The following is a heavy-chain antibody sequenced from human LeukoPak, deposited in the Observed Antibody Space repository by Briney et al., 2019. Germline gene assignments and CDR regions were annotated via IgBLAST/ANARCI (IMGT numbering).Heavy chain of an antibody. CDR1: GGSITSYY. CDR3: ASTANYYGSGSYYKN. D-gene: IGHD3-10*01. J-gene: IGHJ4*02. CDR2: IYYSGST. V-gene: IGHV4-59*01. Sequence: PSETLSLTCTVSGGSITSYYWSWIRQPPGKGLEWIGNIYYSGSTNYNPSLKSRVTISIDTSKSQFSLKLSSVTAADTAVYYCASTANYYGSGSYYKNWGRGTLVTVSS.